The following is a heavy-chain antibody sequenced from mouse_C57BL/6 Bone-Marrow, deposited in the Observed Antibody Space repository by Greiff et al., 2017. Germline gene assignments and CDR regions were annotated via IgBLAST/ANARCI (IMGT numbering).Heavy chain of an antibody. CDR3: ARLEFDGSSGDWYFDV. V-gene: IGHV1-85*01. Sequence: QVQLQQSGPELVKPGASVKLSCKASGYTFTSYDINWVKQRPGQGLEWLGWIYPRDGSTKYTEKFKGKATLTVDTSSSTAYMALHSRTSEDSAVYFCARLEFDGSSGDWYFDVWGTGTTVTVSS. CDR1: GYTFTSYD. J-gene: IGHJ1*03. CDR2: IYPRDGST. D-gene: IGHD1-1*01.